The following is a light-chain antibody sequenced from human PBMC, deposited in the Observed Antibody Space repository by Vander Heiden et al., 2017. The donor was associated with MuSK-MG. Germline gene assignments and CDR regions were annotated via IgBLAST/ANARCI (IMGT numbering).Light chain of an antibody. CDR2: TTT. CDR1: SGSVSTTFY. Sequence: QTAVTPEPAPSVYSGGTVTLHCGLRSGSVSTTFYPSWCQQTPGQPPRTLIHTTTIRSSGVPDRFSGSILANKAALTITGAQADDESDNYCDLNMCGGIFFGGGTKLTVL. J-gene: IGLJ2*01. V-gene: IGLV8-61*01. CDR3: DLNMCGGIF.